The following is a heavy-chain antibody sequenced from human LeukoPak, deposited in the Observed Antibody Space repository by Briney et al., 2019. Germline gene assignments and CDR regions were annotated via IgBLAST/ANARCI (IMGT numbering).Heavy chain of an antibody. CDR1: GGSISGYY. D-gene: IGHD6-19*01. CDR3: ARSRIVLADSLDP. Sequence: PSETLSLTCTASGGSISGYYWNWIRQPAGKGLEWIGRIFHSGSTNYNPSLNSRVTMSVDTSKNQFSLKLSSVTAADTAVYYCARSRIVLADSLDPWGQGTLVTVSS. V-gene: IGHV4-4*07. CDR2: IFHSGST. J-gene: IGHJ5*02.